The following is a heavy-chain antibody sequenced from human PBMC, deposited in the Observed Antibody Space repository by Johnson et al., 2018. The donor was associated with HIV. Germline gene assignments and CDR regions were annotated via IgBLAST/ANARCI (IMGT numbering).Heavy chain of an antibody. J-gene: IGHJ3*02. CDR1: GFTFSSYW. Sequence: VQLVESGGGLVQPGGSLRLSCAASGFTFSSYWMHWVRQAPGKGLVWVSSINSDESSTNYAESVKDRFTIFRDNAKNTLYLQMNSLRAEDTAVYYCARVAGTNEDYYDSSGPDAFDIWGQGTMVTVSS. CDR2: INSDESST. D-gene: IGHD3-22*01. V-gene: IGHV3-74*01. CDR3: ARVAGTNEDYYDSSGPDAFDI.